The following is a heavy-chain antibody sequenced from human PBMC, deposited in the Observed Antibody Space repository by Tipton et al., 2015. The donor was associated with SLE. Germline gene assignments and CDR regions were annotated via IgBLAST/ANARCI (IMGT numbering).Heavy chain of an antibody. CDR1: GGSTSNYY. J-gene: IGHJ4*02. CDR2: TYYRGSA. D-gene: IGHD1-26*01. CDR3: ARTAGSHRNYYFDS. V-gene: IGHV4-59*07. Sequence: TLSLTCSVSGGSTSNYYWSWIRQPPGKELEYIGYTYYRGSANYNPSLKNRVTLSIDTSNNHFSLRLSSVTAADTAVYYCARTAGSHRNYYFDSWGQGTLVTVSS.